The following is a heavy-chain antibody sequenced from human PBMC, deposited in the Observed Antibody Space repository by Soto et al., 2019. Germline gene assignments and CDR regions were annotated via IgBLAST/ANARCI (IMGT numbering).Heavy chain of an antibody. V-gene: IGHV3-74*01. CDR1: GFTFSSDW. Sequence: EVPLVESGGGLVQPGGSLRLSCAASGFTFSSDWMLWVRQAPGKGLVWVSRINSDGSTTSYADSVKGRFTISRDNAKNTLYRQMNSLRAEDRAVYFCARVNPGYSYVNYWGQGTLVTVSS. D-gene: IGHD5-18*01. J-gene: IGHJ4*02. CDR3: ARVNPGYSYVNY. CDR2: INSDGSTT.